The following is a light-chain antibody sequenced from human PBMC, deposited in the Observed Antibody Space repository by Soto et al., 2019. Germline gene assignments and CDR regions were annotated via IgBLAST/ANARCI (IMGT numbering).Light chain of an antibody. Sequence: DIVMTQSPLSLPVTPGEPASISCRSSQSLLHSNGYNYLDWYLQKPGQSPQLLIYLGSNRASGVPDRFRGSGSCTDFTLKISRVEAEYVGDYYGMPALQTRLTVGGGTKVEIK. CDR2: LGS. J-gene: IGKJ4*01. CDR3: MPALQTRLT. V-gene: IGKV2-28*01. CDR1: QSLLHSNGYNY.